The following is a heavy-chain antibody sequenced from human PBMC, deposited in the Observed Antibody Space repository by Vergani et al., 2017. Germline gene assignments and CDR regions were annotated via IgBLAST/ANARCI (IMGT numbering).Heavy chain of an antibody. Sequence: QVQLQESGPGLVKSSETLSLTCSVSGASIGSRSYYWAWIRQPPGKGLEWIGNVYYSGITYQNPSLKSRVTMSRDTSKNHFSLNLNSVTAADTAVYFCARQRPGSGWSPGDFDDWGQGILVTVSS. CDR3: ARQRPGSGWSPGDFDD. CDR1: GASIGSRSYY. J-gene: IGHJ4*02. D-gene: IGHD6-19*01. V-gene: IGHV4-39*01. CDR2: VYYSGIT.